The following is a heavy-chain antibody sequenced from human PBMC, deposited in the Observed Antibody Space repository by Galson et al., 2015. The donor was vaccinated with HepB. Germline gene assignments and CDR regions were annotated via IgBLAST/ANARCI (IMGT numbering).Heavy chain of an antibody. D-gene: IGHD2-2*01. V-gene: IGHV1-69*13. Sequence: SVKVSCKASGGTFSSYAISWVRQAPGQGLEWMGGIIPIFGTANYAQKFQGRVTITADESTSTAYMELSSLRSEDTAVYYCARGPNCSSTSCYRLVSYYGMDVWGQGTTVTVSS. J-gene: IGHJ6*02. CDR1: GGTFSSYA. CDR2: IIPIFGTA. CDR3: ARGPNCSSTSCYRLVSYYGMDV.